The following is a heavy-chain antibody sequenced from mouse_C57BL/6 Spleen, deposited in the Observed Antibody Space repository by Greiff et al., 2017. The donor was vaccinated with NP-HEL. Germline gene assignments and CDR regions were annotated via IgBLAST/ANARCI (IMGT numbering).Heavy chain of an antibody. CDR3: AREAYYGSSPYFDY. CDR2: INPSTGGT. D-gene: IGHD1-1*01. V-gene: IGHV1-42*01. Sequence: VQLKESGPELVKPGASVKISCKASGYSFTGYYMNWVKQSPEQSLEWIGEINPSTGGTTYNQKFKAKATLTVDKSSSTAYMQLKSLTSEDSAVDYCAREAYYGSSPYFDYWGQGTTLTVSS. J-gene: IGHJ2*01. CDR1: GYSFTGYY.